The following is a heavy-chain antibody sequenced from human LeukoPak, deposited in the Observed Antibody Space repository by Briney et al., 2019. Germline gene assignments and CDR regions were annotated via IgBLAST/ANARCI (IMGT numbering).Heavy chain of an antibody. D-gene: IGHD1-14*01. J-gene: IGHJ6*02. CDR1: GFSFNGYA. V-gene: IGHV3-23*01. Sequence: SGGSLRLSCAASGFSFNGYAMTWVRQAPGKGLEWVSTISGGGGTTYYADSVKGRFTISRDNSKNTLYLQMNSLRAEDTAVYYCARTPIFRRSGTHVDVWGQGTTVTVSS. CDR3: ARTPIFRRSGTHVDV. CDR2: ISGGGGTT.